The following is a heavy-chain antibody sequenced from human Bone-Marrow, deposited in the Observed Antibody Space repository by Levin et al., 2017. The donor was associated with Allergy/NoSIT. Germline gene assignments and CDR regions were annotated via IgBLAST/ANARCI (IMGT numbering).Heavy chain of an antibody. J-gene: IGHJ4*02. D-gene: IGHD2-21*02. CDR3: ARGGHFQRPLDY. Sequence: GGSLRLSCAASGFTFSSSAMTWVRQAPGKGLEWVSSISAGDASTYYTDSVKGRLTVSRDNSKNTLFLQMTSLRSEDTAVYYCARGGHFQRPLDYWGQGTLVTVSS. V-gene: IGHV3-23*01. CDR1: GFTFSSSA. CDR2: ISAGDAST.